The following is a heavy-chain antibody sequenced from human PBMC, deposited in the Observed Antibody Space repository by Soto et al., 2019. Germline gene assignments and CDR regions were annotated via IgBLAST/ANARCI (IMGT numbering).Heavy chain of an antibody. CDR1: GFTFSSYS. J-gene: IGHJ4*02. CDR2: ISSSSSYI. V-gene: IGHV3-21*01. CDR3: AREAYYYDSSGSTIVGISAFDY. Sequence: GGSLRLSCAASGFTFSSYSMNWVRQAPGKGLEWVSSISSSSSYIYYADSVKGRFTISRDNAKNSLYLQMNSLRAEDTAVYYCAREAYYYDSSGSTIVGISAFDYWGQGTLVTVSS. D-gene: IGHD3-22*01.